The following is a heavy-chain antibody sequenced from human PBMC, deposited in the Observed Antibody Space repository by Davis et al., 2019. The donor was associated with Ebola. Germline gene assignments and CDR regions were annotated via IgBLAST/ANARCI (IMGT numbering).Heavy chain of an antibody. CDR3: ARVYDYHYGMDV. V-gene: IGHV1-2*04. J-gene: IGHJ6*02. CDR1: GYTFIGDY. CDR2: INPNSGGT. D-gene: IGHD5-12*01. Sequence: ASVKVSCKASGYTFIGDYRHWVRQAPGQGLEWMGWINPNSGGTNYAQKFQGWVTMTRDTSISTAYMELSRLRSDDTAVYYCARVYDYHYGMDVWGQGTTVTVSS.